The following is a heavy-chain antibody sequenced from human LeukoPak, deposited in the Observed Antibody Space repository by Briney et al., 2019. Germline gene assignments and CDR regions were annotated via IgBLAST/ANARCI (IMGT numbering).Heavy chain of an antibody. CDR3: AKVVADCSSTSCPFPDI. Sequence: GGSLRLSCAAPGFTFSSYGMHWVRQAPGKGLEWVAVISYDGSNKYYADSVKGRFTISRDNSKNTLYLQMNSLRAEDTAVYYCAKVVADCSSTSCPFPDIWGQGTMVTVSS. V-gene: IGHV3-30*18. CDR2: ISYDGSNK. CDR1: GFTFSSYG. J-gene: IGHJ3*02. D-gene: IGHD2-2*01.